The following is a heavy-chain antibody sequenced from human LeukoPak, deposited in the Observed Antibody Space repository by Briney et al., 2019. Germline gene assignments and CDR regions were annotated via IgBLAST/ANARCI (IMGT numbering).Heavy chain of an antibody. J-gene: IGHJ4*02. V-gene: IGHV5-10-1*01. CDR2: IDPSDSYT. Sequence: GESLKTSCKGSGYSFTSYWISWVRQIPGKGLEWMGNIDPSDSYTNYSPSFQGHVTTSADKSISTAYLQWSSLKASATAMYYCATSTPGYSSGWSNYWGQGTLVTVSS. D-gene: IGHD6-19*01. CDR1: GYSFTSYW. CDR3: ATSTPGYSSGWSNY.